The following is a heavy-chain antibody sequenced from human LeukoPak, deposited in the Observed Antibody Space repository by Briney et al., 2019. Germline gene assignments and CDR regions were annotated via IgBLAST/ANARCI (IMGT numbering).Heavy chain of an antibody. CDR2: MNPNSGNT. CDR3: ARVKGYGDFHYYYYMDV. D-gene: IGHD4-17*01. Sequence: GASVKVSCKASGYTFTSYDINWVRQATGQGLEWMGWMNPNSGNTGYAQKLQGRVTMTTDTSTSTAYMELRSLRSDDTAVYYCARVKGYGDFHYYYYMDVWGKGTTVTISS. V-gene: IGHV1-8*01. CDR1: GYTFTSYD. J-gene: IGHJ6*03.